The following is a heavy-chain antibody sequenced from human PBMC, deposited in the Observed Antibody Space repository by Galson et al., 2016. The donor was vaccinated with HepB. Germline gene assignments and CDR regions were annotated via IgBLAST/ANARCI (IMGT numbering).Heavy chain of an antibody. V-gene: IGHV3-74*01. J-gene: IGHJ3*02. CDR3: ARESRFLEWYDALDI. D-gene: IGHD3-3*01. CDR2: INSDGSHT. CDR1: GFTFRNYW. Sequence: SLRLSCAASGFTFRNYWMHWVRQTPGKGLLWVSRINSDGSHTNYADSVKGRFTISRDNAKNTLYLQMNSLGTEDTAVYYCARESRFLEWYDALDIWGQGTMVTVSS.